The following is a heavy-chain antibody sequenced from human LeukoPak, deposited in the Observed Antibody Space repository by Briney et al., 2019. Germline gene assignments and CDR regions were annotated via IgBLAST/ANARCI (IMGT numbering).Heavy chain of an antibody. CDR2: ISSSGSTI. J-gene: IGHJ5*02. CDR3: ARDQSGYYDFWSGLGA. Sequence: GGSLRLSCAASGFTFSSYEMSWVRQAPGKGLEWVSYISSSGSTIYYADSVKGRFTISRDNAKNSLYLQMNSLRAEDTAVYYCARDQSGYYDFWSGLGAWGQGTLVTVSS. CDR1: GFTFSSYE. V-gene: IGHV3-48*03. D-gene: IGHD3-3*01.